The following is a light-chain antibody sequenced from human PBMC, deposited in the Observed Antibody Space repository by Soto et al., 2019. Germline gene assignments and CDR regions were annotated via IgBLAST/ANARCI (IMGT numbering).Light chain of an antibody. CDR3: SSYTDSNSLYV. CDR1: NNDVGGYNY. V-gene: IGLV2-14*03. J-gene: IGLJ1*01. CDR2: DVS. Sequence: QSALTQPASVSGSPGQSITISCTGSNNDVGGYNYVSWFQHHPGKAPKLMIYDVSYRPSGVSNRFSASKSGNTASLTISGLQAEDEADYYCSSYTDSNSLYVFGTGTKVTVL.